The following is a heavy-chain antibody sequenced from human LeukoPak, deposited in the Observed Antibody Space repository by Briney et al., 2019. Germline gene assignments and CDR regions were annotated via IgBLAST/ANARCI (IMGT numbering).Heavy chain of an antibody. V-gene: IGHV1-2*02. J-gene: IGHJ4*02. CDR3: ARDREAHSGYETQEY. D-gene: IGHD5-12*01. Sequence: ASVKVSCKASGYTFTGYYMHWVRQAPGQGLEWMGWINPNSGGKNYAQKFQGRVTMTRDTSISTAYMELTRLRSDGTAVYYRARDREAHSGYETQEYWGQGTLVTVSS. CDR1: GYTFTGYY. CDR2: INPNSGGK.